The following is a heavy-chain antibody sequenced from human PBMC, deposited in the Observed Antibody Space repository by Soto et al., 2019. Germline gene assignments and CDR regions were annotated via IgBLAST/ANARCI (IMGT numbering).Heavy chain of an antibody. D-gene: IGHD4-4*01. J-gene: IGHJ3*01. CDR3: ATWHLQEHVYDV. CDR1: GLTVSGKKY. Sequence: GGSLRLSCAVSGLTVSGKKYVAWVRQAPGKGLEWVSGFYDLDGTYYADSLKGRFTTSGDSSRTIVYLQMNGLRPEDTAVYYCATWHLQEHVYDVWGQGTTVTVSS. CDR2: FYDLDGT. V-gene: IGHV3-53*01.